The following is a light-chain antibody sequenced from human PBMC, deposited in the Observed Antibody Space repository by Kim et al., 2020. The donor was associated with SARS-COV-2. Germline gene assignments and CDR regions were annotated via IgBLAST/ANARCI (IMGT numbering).Light chain of an antibody. Sequence: VALGQTVRITCQGDSLRNFFASWYQQKPGQAPVVVIYGQNNRPSGIPDRFSGSSSGNTASLTITGAQAEDEADYYCNSRDSSGNHPFGGGTKLTVL. CDR1: SLRNFF. V-gene: IGLV3-19*01. CDR3: NSRDSSGNHP. CDR2: GQN. J-gene: IGLJ2*01.